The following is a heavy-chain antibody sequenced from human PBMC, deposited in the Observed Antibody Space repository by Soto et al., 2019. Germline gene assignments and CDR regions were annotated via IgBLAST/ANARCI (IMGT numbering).Heavy chain of an antibody. Sequence: QVHLLESGPGLVKPSETLSLTCVVSGGSVTSYHWSWIRQFPGKGLEWIAYTAYTGNTNYNPSLGSRVTMSVDTSKNQFFLDLQSVVAADTAVYFCAREGGDFVQVPYYWGQGTLITVSS. J-gene: IGHJ4*02. D-gene: IGHD3-3*01. CDR3: AREGGDFVQVPYY. V-gene: IGHV4-59*02. CDR2: TAYTGNT. CDR1: GGSVTSYH.